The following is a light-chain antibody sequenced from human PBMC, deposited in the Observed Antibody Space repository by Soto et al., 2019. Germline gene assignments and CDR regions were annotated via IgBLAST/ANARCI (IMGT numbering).Light chain of an antibody. CDR2: EGS. V-gene: IGLV2-23*01. J-gene: IGLJ1*01. CDR1: SSDVGSYNL. Sequence: QPGLAQPASVSLSPGQSITMSCTGTSSDVGSYNLVSWYQQHPGKAPKPMIYEGSKRPSGVSNRFSGSKSGNTASLTISGLQAEDEADYYCCSYAGSSSFVLGTGTKVTVL. CDR3: CSYAGSSSFV.